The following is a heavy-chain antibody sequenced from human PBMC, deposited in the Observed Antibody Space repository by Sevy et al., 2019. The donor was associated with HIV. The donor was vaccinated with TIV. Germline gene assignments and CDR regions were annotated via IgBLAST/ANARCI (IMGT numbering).Heavy chain of an antibody. D-gene: IGHD6-13*01. CDR1: GASIRDSSYY. CDR2: IYSYGET. J-gene: IGHJ3*02. V-gene: IGHV4-39*01. CDR3: ARSMEQQLDAFDI. Sequence: SETLSLTCTVSGASIRDSSYYWAWIRQPPGKGLEWIGNIYSYGETYYNSSLKSRVTISVDTSKNQFSLSLTSVTAADTAIYFCARSMEQQLDAFDIWGQGTVVTVSS.